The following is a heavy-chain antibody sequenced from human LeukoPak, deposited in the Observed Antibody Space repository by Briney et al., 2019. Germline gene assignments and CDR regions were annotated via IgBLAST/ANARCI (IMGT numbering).Heavy chain of an antibody. CDR2: IHNSGGT. D-gene: IGHD1-14*01. CDR3: ARHGTISSESYFDY. CDR1: GGSVSSGSYY. J-gene: IGHJ4*02. V-gene: IGHV4-61*01. Sequence: SETLSLTCTVSGGSVSSGSYYWSWIRQPPGKGLEWIGYIHNSGGTNYNPSLKSRVTGFVDTSKNQVSLRLSSVTAADTAVYYCARHGTISSESYFDYWGQGALVTVSP.